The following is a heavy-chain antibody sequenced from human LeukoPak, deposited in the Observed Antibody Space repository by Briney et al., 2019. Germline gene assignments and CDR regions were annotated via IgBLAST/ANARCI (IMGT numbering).Heavy chain of an antibody. J-gene: IGHJ3*02. CDR2: IYTSGST. D-gene: IGHD6-13*01. CDR1: GGSISSGSYY. V-gene: IGHV4-61*02. Sequence: SETLSLTCTVSGGSISSGSYYWSWVRQPAGKGPEWIGRIYTSGSTNYNPSLKSRVTISVDTSKNQFSLKLSSVTAADTAVYYCARAAGHDAFDIWGQGTMVTVSS. CDR3: ARAAGHDAFDI.